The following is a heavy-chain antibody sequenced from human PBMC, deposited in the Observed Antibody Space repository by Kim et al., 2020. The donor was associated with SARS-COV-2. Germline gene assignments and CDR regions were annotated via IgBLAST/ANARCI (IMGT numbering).Heavy chain of an antibody. Sequence: GGSLRLSCAASGFTFSSYAMHWVRQAPGKGLEWVAVISYGGSNKYYADSENGRTTISRDNSKNTLYLQMNSLRAEDTAVYYCARGLSVVVPAAMEGDYWGQGTLVTVSS. D-gene: IGHD2-2*01. CDR2: ISYGGSNK. CDR1: GFTFSSYA. CDR3: ARGLSVVVPAAMEGDY. J-gene: IGHJ4*02. V-gene: IGHV3-30*04.